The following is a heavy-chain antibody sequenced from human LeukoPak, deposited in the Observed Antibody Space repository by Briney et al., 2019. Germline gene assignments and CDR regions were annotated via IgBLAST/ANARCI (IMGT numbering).Heavy chain of an antibody. V-gene: IGHV3-23*01. CDR1: GFIVSFNE. CDR2: ISGSGGST. CDR3: AKVAMITFGGVIVESYFDY. D-gene: IGHD3-16*02. Sequence: PGGSLRLSCAASGFIVSFNEMTWVRQAPGKGLEWVSAISGSGGSTYYADSVKGRFTISRDNSKNTLYLQMNSLRAEDTAVYYCAKVAMITFGGVIVESYFDYWGQGTLVTVSS. J-gene: IGHJ4*02.